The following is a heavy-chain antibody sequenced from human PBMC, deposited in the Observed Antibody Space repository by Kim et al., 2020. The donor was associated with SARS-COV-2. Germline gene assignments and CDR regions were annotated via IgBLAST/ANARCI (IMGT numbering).Heavy chain of an antibody. J-gene: IGHJ4*02. Sequence: NPSLKSRVTISLDTSKNQFSLKLSSVTAADTAVYYCARDSRNSGNYYFNYWGQGTLVTVSS. D-gene: IGHD4-4*01. CDR3: ARDSRNSGNYYFNY. V-gene: IGHV4-59*01.